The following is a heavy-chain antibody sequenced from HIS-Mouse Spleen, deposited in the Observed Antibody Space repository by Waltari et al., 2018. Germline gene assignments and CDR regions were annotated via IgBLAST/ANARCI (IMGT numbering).Heavy chain of an antibody. CDR2: ISYDGSNK. D-gene: IGHD7-27*01. J-gene: IGHJ3*02. Sequence: QVQLVESGGGVVQPGRSLRLSCAASGFTFSSYAMHWVRQAPGKGLEWVAVISYDGSNKYYADSVKGRFTISRDNSKNTLYLQMNSLRAEDTAVYYCARETGDYAFDIWGQGTMVTVSS. CDR1: GFTFSSYA. CDR3: ARETGDYAFDI. V-gene: IGHV3-30-3*01.